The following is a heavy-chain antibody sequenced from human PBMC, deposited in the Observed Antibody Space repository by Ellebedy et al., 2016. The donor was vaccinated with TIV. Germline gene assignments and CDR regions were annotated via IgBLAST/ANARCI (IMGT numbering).Heavy chain of an antibody. CDR3: ARKVPAPTPVPPNWYFDL. CDR1: GFTFSHYY. J-gene: IGHJ2*01. CDR2: ISDSGSRT. D-gene: IGHD4-17*01. Sequence: PGGSLRLSCAASGFTFSHYYMNWIRQAPGKGLEWLSYISDSGSRTLYADSVKGRFTISRDNAKNSRYLQMNSLRAEDTAVYYCARKVPAPTPVPPNWYFDLWGRGTLVTVSS. V-gene: IGHV3-11*04.